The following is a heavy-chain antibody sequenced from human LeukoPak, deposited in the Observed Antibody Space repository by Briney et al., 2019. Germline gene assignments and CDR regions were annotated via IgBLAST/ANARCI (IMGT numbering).Heavy chain of an antibody. J-gene: IGHJ5*02. V-gene: IGHV3-20*04. CDR1: GFTFDDYG. Sequence: PGGSLRLSCAASGFTFDDYGMTWVRQAPGKGLEWVPGIYWNGGSTSYADSVKGRFTISRDNAKNSLYLQMNSLRAEDTALYYCARDALRGDYLTNWFDPWGQGTLVTVSS. CDR3: ARDALRGDYLTNWFDP. CDR2: IYWNGGST. D-gene: IGHD4-17*01.